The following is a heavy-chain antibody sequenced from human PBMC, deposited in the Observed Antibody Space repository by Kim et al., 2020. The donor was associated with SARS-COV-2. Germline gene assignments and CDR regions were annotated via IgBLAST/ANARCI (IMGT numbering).Heavy chain of an antibody. D-gene: IGHD6-13*01. CDR2: INPNSGGT. V-gene: IGHV1-2*02. Sequence: ASVKVSCKASGYTFTGYYMHWVRQAPGQGLEWMGWINPNSGGTNYAQKFQGRVTMTRDTSISTAYMELSRLRSDDTAMYYCARASSRRPFFDIWGQGTMVTVSS. CDR3: ARASSRRPFFDI. CDR1: GYTFTGYY. J-gene: IGHJ3*02.